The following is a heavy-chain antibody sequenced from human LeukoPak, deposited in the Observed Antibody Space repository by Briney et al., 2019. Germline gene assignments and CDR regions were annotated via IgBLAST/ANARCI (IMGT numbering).Heavy chain of an antibody. CDR1: GFTFNNYA. V-gene: IGHV3-23*01. Sequence: GGSLRLSCAATGFTFNNYAMSWVRQALGKVLEWVSAITGSGDDTDHADSVKGRFTISRDNSKNTLYLQMNSLRAEDTAVYYCAKGSRNSRPYYFDFWGQGTLVTVSS. CDR3: AKGSRNSRPYYFDF. CDR2: ITGSGDDT. J-gene: IGHJ4*02. D-gene: IGHD6-19*01.